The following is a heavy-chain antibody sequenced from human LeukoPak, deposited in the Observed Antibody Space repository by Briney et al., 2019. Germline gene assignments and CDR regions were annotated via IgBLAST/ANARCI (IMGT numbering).Heavy chain of an antibody. Sequence: PGGSLRLSCAASAFTFSRYWMQWVRQAPGKGLVWVSRIGGDGRTTIYADSVKGRFTISRDNAKNTLFLQMNSLRAEDTAVYYCTRGGGYTYGSLDYWGQGTLVTVSS. V-gene: IGHV3-74*01. CDR1: AFTFSRYW. J-gene: IGHJ4*02. D-gene: IGHD5-18*01. CDR2: IGGDGRTT. CDR3: TRGGGYTYGSLDY.